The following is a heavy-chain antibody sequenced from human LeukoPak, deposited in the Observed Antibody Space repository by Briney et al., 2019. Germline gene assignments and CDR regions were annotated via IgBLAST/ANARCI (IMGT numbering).Heavy chain of an antibody. CDR1: GFTFSSHG. V-gene: IGHV3-21*01. D-gene: IGHD3-22*01. CDR2: ISSSSSYI. Sequence: PGGTLRLSCAASGFTFSSHGMNWVRQAPGKGLEWVSSISSSSSYIYYADSVKGRFTISRDNAKNSLYLQMNSLRAEDTAVYYCARVRPVFRARHYYDSSGYSEAFDIWGQGTMVTVSS. CDR3: ARVRPVFRARHYYDSSGYSEAFDI. J-gene: IGHJ3*02.